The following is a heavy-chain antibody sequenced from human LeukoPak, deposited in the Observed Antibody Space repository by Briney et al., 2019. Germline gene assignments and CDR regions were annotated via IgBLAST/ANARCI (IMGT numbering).Heavy chain of an antibody. CDR2: MNPNSGNT. CDR3: ARSSKYSSSSGDFDY. V-gene: IGHV1-8*01. J-gene: IGHJ4*02. D-gene: IGHD6-6*01. Sequence: RASVKVSCKASGYTFTSYDINWVRQATGQGLEWMGWMNPNSGNTGYAQKFQGRVTMTRYTSISTAYMELSSLRSEDTAVYYCARSSKYSSSSGDFDYWGQGTLVTVSS. CDR1: GYTFTSYD.